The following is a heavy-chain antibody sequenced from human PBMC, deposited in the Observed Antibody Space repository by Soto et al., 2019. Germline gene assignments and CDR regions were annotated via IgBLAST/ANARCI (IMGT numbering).Heavy chain of an antibody. Sequence: TLSLTCAVYGGSFSGYYWSWIRQPPGKGLEWIGEVNHSGSTKYNPSLKSRVTISVDTSKNQFSLKLSSVTAADTAVYYCARGRNEVLRYFDWSKYYYYYMDVWGKGTTVTVSS. V-gene: IGHV4-34*01. CDR3: ARGRNEVLRYFDWSKYYYYYMDV. CDR2: VNHSGST. J-gene: IGHJ6*03. CDR1: GGSFSGYY. D-gene: IGHD3-9*01.